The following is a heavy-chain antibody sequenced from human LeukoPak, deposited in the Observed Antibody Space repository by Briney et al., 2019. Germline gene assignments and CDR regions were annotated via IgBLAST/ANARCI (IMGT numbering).Heavy chain of an antibody. D-gene: IGHD2-2*01. CDR1: GFILSNYR. CDR2: IKSKTDGGTT. Sequence: GGSLRLSCAASGFILSNYRMNWVRQAPGKGLEWVGRIKSKTDGGTTDYAAPVKGRFTISRDDSKNTLYLQMNSLKTEDTAVYYCTTRVTAAQRGSWFDPWGQGTLVTVSS. V-gene: IGHV3-15*01. J-gene: IGHJ5*02. CDR3: TTRVTAAQRGSWFDP.